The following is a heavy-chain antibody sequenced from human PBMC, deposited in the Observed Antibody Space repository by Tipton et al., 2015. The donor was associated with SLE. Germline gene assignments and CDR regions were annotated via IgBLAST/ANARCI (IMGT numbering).Heavy chain of an antibody. D-gene: IGHD3-3*01. CDR1: GLTFDVYA. CDR2: ISWNSGNI. CDR3: AKSLGSGFDLFDAFDM. V-gene: IGHV3-9*01. Sequence: SLRLSCVASGLTFDVYAMHWVRDVPGKGLEWISGISWNSGNIAYADSVKGRFIISRDNAKNSVHLQMTTLRAEDTALYFCAKSLGSGFDLFDAFDMWGQGTMVIVSS. J-gene: IGHJ3*02.